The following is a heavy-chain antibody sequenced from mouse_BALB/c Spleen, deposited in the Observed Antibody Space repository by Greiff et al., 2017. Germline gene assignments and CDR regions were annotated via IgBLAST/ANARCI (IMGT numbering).Heavy chain of an antibody. CDR1: GYTFTSYY. V-gene: IGHV1S135*01. CDR2: IDPFNGGT. Sequence: VQLQQSGPELMKPGASVKISCKASGYTFTSYYMHWVKQSHGQSLEWIGYIDPFNGGTSYNQKFKGKATLTGDKSSSTAYMHLSSLTSEDSAVYYCARARGADYWGQGTTLTVSS. J-gene: IGHJ2*01. CDR3: ARARGADY.